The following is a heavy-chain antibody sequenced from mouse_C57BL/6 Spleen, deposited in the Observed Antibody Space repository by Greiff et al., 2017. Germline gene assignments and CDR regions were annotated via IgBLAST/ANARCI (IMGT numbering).Heavy chain of an antibody. V-gene: IGHV5-16*01. CDR3: ARGGAWLAY. Sequence: EVQVVESEGGLVQPGSSMKLSCTASGFTFSDYYMAWVRPVPEKGLEWVANINYDGSSTYYLDSLKSRFIISRDNAKNLLYLQMSSLKSEDTATYYCARGGAWLAYWGQGTLVTVSA. CDR1: GFTFSDYY. CDR2: INYDGSST. J-gene: IGHJ3*01.